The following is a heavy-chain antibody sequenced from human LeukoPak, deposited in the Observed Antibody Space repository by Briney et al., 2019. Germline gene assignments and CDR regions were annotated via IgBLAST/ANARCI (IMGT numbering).Heavy chain of an antibody. V-gene: IGHV3-21*01. J-gene: IGHJ4*02. CDR2: ISSSSSYI. CDR1: GFTFSSYS. Sequence: GGSLRLSCAASGFTFSSYSMNWVRQAPGKGLEWVSSISSSSSYIYYADSVKGRFTISRDNAKNSLYLQMNSLRAEDTAVYYCARDPMYCGGDCYRPYYFDYWGQGTLVTVSS. D-gene: IGHD2-21*02. CDR3: ARDPMYCGGDCYRPYYFDY.